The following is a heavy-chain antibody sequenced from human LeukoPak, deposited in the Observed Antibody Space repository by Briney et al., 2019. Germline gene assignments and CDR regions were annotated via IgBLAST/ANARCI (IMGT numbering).Heavy chain of an antibody. D-gene: IGHD5-18*01. CDR1: GGSINSGGYS. CDR3: ARGYGTFDF. J-gene: IGHJ4*02. V-gene: IGHV4-30-2*01. CDR2: IYHSGST. Sequence: SETLSLTCAVSGGSINSGGYSWSWIRQPPGKGLEWMGYIYHSGSTYYNPSLKSRVTMSVDRSKNHFSLKLNSVTAADTAVYYGARGYGTFDFWGQGILVTVSS.